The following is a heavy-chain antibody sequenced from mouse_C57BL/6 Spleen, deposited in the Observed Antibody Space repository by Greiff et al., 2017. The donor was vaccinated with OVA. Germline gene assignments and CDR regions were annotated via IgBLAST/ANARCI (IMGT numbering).Heavy chain of an antibody. V-gene: IGHV1-82*01. CDR3: ARSLTTVVEDWYFDV. D-gene: IGHD1-1*01. CDR1: GYAFSSSW. CDR2: IYPGDGDT. Sequence: QVQLQQSGPELVKPGASVKISCKASGYAFSSSWMNWVKQRPGKGLEWIGRIYPGDGDTNYNGKVKGKATLTADKSSSTAYMQLSSLTSEDSAVYFCARSLTTVVEDWYFDVWGTGTTVTVSS. J-gene: IGHJ1*03.